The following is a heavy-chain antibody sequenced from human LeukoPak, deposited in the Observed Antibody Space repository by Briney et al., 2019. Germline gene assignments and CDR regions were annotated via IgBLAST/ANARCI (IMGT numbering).Heavy chain of an antibody. V-gene: IGHV4-61*09. CDR2: IYTSGST. Sequence: SQTLSLTCTVSGGSISSGSDYWIWIRQPPGKGLEWIGHIYTSGSTSYNPSLQSRVTISVDTSKHQFSLKVTSVTAADTAVYYCARAGGSVGWYGTIDSWGQGTLVTVSS. CDR3: ARAGGSVGWYGTIDS. D-gene: IGHD6-19*01. CDR1: GGSISSGSDY. J-gene: IGHJ4*02.